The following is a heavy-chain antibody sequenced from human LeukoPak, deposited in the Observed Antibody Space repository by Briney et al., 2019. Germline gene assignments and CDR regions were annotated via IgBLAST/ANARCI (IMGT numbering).Heavy chain of an antibody. CDR1: GFTFDEYD. V-gene: IGHV3-9*01. CDR2: ICWNSGSI. J-gene: IGHJ4*02. CDR3: AKVGQRPSGGFDE. Sequence: GGSLRLSCAASGFTFDEYDIHWVRQAPGKGLVWVSDICWNSGSIGYADSVKGRFTISRDSAKHSLSLQMHSLRGEDRAVYLCAKVGQRPSGGFDEWSPGTLATVSS. D-gene: IGHD2-8*02.